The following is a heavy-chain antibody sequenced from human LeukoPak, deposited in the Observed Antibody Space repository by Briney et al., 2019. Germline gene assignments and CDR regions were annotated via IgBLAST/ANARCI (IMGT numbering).Heavy chain of an antibody. CDR2: ISYDGSNK. CDR3: ASGVHCISTSCPLGY. D-gene: IGHD2-2*01. Sequence: GGSLRLSCAASGFTFSSYAMHWVRQAPGQGLELVAIISYDGSNKYYADSVKGRFTISRDNSKNTLYMQLHSLRAEDTAVYYCASGVHCISTSCPLGYWGQGTLVTVSS. V-gene: IGHV3-30-3*01. CDR1: GFTFSSYA. J-gene: IGHJ4*02.